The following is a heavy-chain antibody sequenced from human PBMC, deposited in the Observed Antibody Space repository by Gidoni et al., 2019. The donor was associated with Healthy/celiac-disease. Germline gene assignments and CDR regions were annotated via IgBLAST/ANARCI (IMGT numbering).Heavy chain of an antibody. V-gene: IGHV4-34*01. Sequence: QVQLQQWGAGLLKPSETLSLTCAVYGGSFSGYYWSWIRQPPGKGLEWIGEINHSGSTNYNPSLKSRVTISVDTSKNQFSLKLSSVTAADTAVYYCARGEPSSSYLYWGQGTLVTVSS. D-gene: IGHD6-6*01. J-gene: IGHJ4*02. CDR2: INHSGST. CDR1: GGSFSGYY. CDR3: ARGEPSSSYLY.